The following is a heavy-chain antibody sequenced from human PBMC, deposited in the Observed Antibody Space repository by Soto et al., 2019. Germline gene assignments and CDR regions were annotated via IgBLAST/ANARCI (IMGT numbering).Heavy chain of an antibody. J-gene: IGHJ6*03. CDR1: GDRVSSNSAA. Sequence: QSQTLSLTCAISGDRVSSNSAAWNWIRQSPSRGLEWLGRTYYRSKWYNDYAVSVKSRITINPDTSKNQFSLQLNSVTPEDTAVYYCARESTLLTGYYRGYYYYMDVWGKGTTVTVSS. CDR3: ARESTLLTGYYRGYYYYMDV. CDR2: TYYRSKWYN. D-gene: IGHD3-9*01. V-gene: IGHV6-1*01.